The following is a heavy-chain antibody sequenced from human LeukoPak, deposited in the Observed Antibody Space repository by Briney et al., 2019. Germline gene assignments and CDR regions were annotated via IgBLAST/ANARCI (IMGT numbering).Heavy chain of an antibody. J-gene: IGHJ4*02. Sequence: PGGSLRLSCAASGFTFSNYWMSWVRQAPGKGLEWVANIKEDGSEKYYVDSVKGRFTISRDNAKNSLYLQMNSLRAEDTAAYYCATLFFWSGSYWGQGTLVTVSS. V-gene: IGHV3-7*01. CDR3: ATLFFWSGSY. CDR1: GFTFSNYW. D-gene: IGHD3-3*01. CDR2: IKEDGSEK.